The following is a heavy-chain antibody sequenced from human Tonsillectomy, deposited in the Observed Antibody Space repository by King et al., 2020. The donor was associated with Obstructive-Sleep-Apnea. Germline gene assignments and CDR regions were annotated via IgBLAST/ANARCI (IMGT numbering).Heavy chain of an antibody. V-gene: IGHV3-48*04. Sequence: QLVQSGGGLVQPGGSLRLSCVASGFTFSTYSMNWVRQAPGKGLEWISHISSSSSTTYYAVSVKGRFTIYRDNAKNSLYLQMNSLRAADTAVYYCVISCDIWSGCYPCGMDVWAQGPTVTVS. CDR2: ISSSSSTT. CDR3: VISCDIWSGCYPCGMDV. D-gene: IGHD3-3*01. J-gene: IGHJ6*02. CDR1: GFTFSTYS.